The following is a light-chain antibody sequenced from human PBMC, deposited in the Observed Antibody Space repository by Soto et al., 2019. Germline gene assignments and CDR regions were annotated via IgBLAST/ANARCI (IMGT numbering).Light chain of an antibody. V-gene: IGKV3-20*01. CDR3: HQYGRSPPTP. J-gene: IGKJ3*01. Sequence: EIVLTQSPGTLSLSPGERATLSCRASQSVSSSYLAWYQQKPGQAPRLLIYGASSRATGIPDRFSGSGSGTDFTLTISRLEPEDFAVYYCHQYGRSPPTPLAPGTKAAI. CDR2: GAS. CDR1: QSVSSSY.